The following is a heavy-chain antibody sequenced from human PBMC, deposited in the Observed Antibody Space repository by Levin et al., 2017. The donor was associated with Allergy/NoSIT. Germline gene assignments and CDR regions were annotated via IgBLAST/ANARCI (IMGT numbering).Heavy chain of an antibody. CDR2: INSDGSTT. D-gene: IGHD6-13*01. J-gene: IGHJ5*02. V-gene: IGHV3-74*01. CDR1: GFTFSSYW. CDR3: ARGGSSSWDGS. Sequence: GESLKISCAASGFTFSSYWMHWVRQAPGKGLVWVSRINSDGSTTSYADSVKGRFTISRDNAKNTLYLQMNSLRAEDTAVYYCARGGSSSWDGSWGQGTLVTVSS.